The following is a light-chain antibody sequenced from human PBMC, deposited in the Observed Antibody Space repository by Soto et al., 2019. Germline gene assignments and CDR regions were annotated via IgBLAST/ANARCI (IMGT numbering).Light chain of an antibody. CDR3: CSYTSSDSWV. V-gene: IGLV2-14*01. J-gene: IGLJ3*02. CDR2: DVS. CDR1: SSDVGGYNY. Sequence: QSVLTQPASVSGSPGQSITISCTGTSSDVGGYNYVSWYQQHSGTAPKLMIFDVSNRPSGVSNRFSGSKSGNTASLTISGLQAEDEADYYCCSYTSSDSWVFGGGTQLTVL.